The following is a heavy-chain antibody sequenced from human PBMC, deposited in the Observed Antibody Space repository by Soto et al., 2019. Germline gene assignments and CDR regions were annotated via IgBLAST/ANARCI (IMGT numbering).Heavy chain of an antibody. V-gene: IGHV1-2*02. CDR2: INPNSGGT. CDR3: ARDSITIFGVVIMGGMDV. Sequence: GASVKVSCKASGYTFTGYYMHWVRQAPGQGLEWMGWINPNSGGTNYAQKFQGRVTMTRDTSISTAYMELSRLRSDDTAVYYCARDSITIFGVVIMGGMDVWGQGTTVTVS. J-gene: IGHJ6*02. CDR1: GYTFTGYY. D-gene: IGHD3-3*01.